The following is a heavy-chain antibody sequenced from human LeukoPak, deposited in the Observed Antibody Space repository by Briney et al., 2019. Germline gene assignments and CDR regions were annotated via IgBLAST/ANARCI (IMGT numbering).Heavy chain of an antibody. D-gene: IGHD3-3*01. V-gene: IGHV4-30-2*03. Sequence: SQTLSLTCTVSGGSISSGGYYWSWIRQPPGKGLEWIGYIYHSGSTYYNPSLKSRVTISVDTSKNQFSLKLSSVTAADTAVYYCARPYDFWSGNNDAFDIWGQGTMVTVSS. CDR2: IYHSGST. CDR3: ARPYDFWSGNNDAFDI. CDR1: GGSISSGGYY. J-gene: IGHJ3*02.